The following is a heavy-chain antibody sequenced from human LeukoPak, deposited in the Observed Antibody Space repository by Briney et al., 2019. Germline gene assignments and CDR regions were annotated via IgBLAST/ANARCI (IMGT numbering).Heavy chain of an antibody. CDR3: ARLDSSGYTFDY. D-gene: IGHD3-22*01. V-gene: IGHV4-34*01. Sequence: TSETLSLTCAVYGGSFSGYYWSWIRQPPGKGLEWIGEINHSGSTNYNPSLKSRVTIFVDTSKKQFSLKLSSVTAADTAVYYCARLDSSGYTFDYWGQGTLVTVSS. CDR1: GGSFSGYY. CDR2: INHSGST. J-gene: IGHJ4*02.